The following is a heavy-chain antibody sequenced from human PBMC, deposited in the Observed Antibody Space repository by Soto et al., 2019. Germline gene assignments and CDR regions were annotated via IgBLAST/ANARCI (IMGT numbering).Heavy chain of an antibody. D-gene: IGHD6-13*01. Sequence: GGSLRLSCAASGFTFSSYEMNWVRQAPGKGLEWVSYISSSGSTIYYADSVKGRFTISRDNAKNSLYLQMNSLRAEDTAVYYCARSVGMVGSSSWSYYFDYWGQGTLVTVSS. V-gene: IGHV3-48*03. CDR2: ISSSGSTI. J-gene: IGHJ4*02. CDR1: GFTFSSYE. CDR3: ARSVGMVGSSSWSYYFDY.